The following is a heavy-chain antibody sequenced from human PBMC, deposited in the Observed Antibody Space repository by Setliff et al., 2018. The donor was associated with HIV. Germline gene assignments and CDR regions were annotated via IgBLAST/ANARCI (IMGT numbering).Heavy chain of an antibody. V-gene: IGHV4-59*01. CDR3: ARAYDYSNYFHYYMDV. D-gene: IGHD4-4*01. Sequence: SETLSLTCNVSGDSISDYYWTWIRQPPGKGLEWIGYIYYSGSTNYNPSLKSRVTISVDTSKNQFSLKLSSPTAADTAVYYCARAYDYSNYFHYYMDVWGKGTTVTVSS. CDR2: IYYSGST. CDR1: GDSISDYY. J-gene: IGHJ6*03.